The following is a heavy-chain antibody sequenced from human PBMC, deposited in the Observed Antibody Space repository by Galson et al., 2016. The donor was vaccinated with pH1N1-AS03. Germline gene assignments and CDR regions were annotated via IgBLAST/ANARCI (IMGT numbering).Heavy chain of an antibody. CDR2: LSGGGVST. CDR3: AKDEGDGYCSGGSCYKYFDY. J-gene: IGHJ4*03. Sequence: SLRLSCAASGFTFSSYAMSWVRQSPGKGLEWVSALSGGGVSTYYADSVKGRFTISRDNSKNTLYLQMNSLRAEDTAIYYCAKDEGDGYCSGGSCYKYFDYWGQGTTVTVSS. CDR1: GFTFSSYA. V-gene: IGHV3-23*01. D-gene: IGHD2-15*01.